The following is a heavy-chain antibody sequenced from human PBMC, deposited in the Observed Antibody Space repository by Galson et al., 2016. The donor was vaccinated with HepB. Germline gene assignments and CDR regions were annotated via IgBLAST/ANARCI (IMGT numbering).Heavy chain of an antibody. CDR3: ARHYSNWNDERVLDY. J-gene: IGHJ4*02. CDR1: GYSFTSYW. CDR2: IYPGDSDT. V-gene: IGHV5-51*01. D-gene: IGHD1-1*01. Sequence: QSGAEVKKPGESLKISCKGSGYSFTSYWIAWVRQMPGKGLEWMGIIYPGDSDTRYSPSFQGQVTISADKSISTAYLQWSSLKASDTAMYYCARHYSNWNDERVLDYWGQGTLVTVSS.